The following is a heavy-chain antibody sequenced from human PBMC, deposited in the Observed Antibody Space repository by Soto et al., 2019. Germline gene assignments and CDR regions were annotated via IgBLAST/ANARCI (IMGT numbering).Heavy chain of an antibody. D-gene: IGHD3-22*01. V-gene: IGHV4-4*02. CDR1: GGSISSRNW. CDR3: ARMDYETTHYFDY. Sequence: QVQLQESGPGLVKPSGTLSLTCAIFGGSISSRNWWSWVRQPPGKGLEWIGEIYHTGSTNYNPSLKSRVTISVDKSNNQFSLNLTSVTAADTAVYYCARMDYETTHYFDYWGQGTLVIVSS. J-gene: IGHJ4*02. CDR2: IYHTGST.